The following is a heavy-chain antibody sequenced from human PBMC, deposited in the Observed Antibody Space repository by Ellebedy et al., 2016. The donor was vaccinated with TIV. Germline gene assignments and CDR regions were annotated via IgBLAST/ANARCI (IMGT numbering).Heavy chain of an antibody. Sequence: GGSLRLSCAASGFIFSDYYMSWIRQAPGKGLEWTSYISSSGTPIYYADSVKGRFTISRDNAKNSLDLQMNSLRADDTAVYYCARDTRFIDQRHNWFDPWGQGAQVTVSS. J-gene: IGHJ5*02. CDR2: ISSSGTPI. CDR3: ARDTRFIDQRHNWFDP. V-gene: IGHV3-11*01. CDR1: GFIFSDYY. D-gene: IGHD6-25*01.